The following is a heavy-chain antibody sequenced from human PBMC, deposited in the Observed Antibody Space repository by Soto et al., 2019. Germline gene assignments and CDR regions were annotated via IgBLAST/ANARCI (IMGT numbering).Heavy chain of an antibody. CDR2: ITYDGSSK. J-gene: IGHJ6*02. CDR1: GLSFGDDA. D-gene: IGHD3-3*01. CDR3: ARDVGTQMDFWSTSGMDV. V-gene: IGHV3-30-3*01. Sequence: QVHLVESGGGVVQPGRSLRLSCAASGLSFGDDAMHWVRQAPGKGLEWVAVITYDGSSKYYADSVRGRFTISRDNSKSTLYLQMDSLITEDTAVYYCARDVGTQMDFWSTSGMDVWGQGTTVTVSS.